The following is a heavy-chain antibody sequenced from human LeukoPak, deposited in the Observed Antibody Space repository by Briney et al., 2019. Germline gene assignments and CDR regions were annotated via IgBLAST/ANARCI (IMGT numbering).Heavy chain of an antibody. CDR1: GFTFGSYG. CDR2: ISYDGSNK. J-gene: IGHJ4*02. D-gene: IGHD2-2*01. Sequence: PGGSRRLSCAASGFTFGSYGMHWVRQAPGKGLEGVAVISYDGSNKYYADSVKGRFTISRDNSKNTLYLQMNSLRAEDTAVYYCAKGRFVVVPAAMYWGQGTLVTVSS. CDR3: AKGRFVVVPAAMY. V-gene: IGHV3-30*18.